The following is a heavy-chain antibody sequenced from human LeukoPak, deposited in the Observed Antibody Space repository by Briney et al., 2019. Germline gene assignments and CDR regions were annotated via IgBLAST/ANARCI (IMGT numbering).Heavy chain of an antibody. CDR3: ATVSYGGNSGDY. D-gene: IGHD4-23*01. CDR2: FDPEDGET. Sequence: ASVKVSCKVSGYTLTELSMHWVRQAPGKGLEWMGGFDPEDGETIYAQKFQGRVTMTEDTSTDTAYMELSSLRSEDTAVYYCATVSYGGNSGDYWGQGTLSPSPQ. V-gene: IGHV1-24*01. CDR1: GYTLTELS. J-gene: IGHJ4*02.